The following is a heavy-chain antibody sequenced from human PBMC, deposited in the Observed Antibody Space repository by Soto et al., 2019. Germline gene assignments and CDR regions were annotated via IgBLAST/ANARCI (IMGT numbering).Heavy chain of an antibody. CDR1: GFTFSREW. J-gene: IGHJ4*02. CDR2: INQDGSEN. Sequence: EVRLVESGGGLVQPGGSLRLSCVASGFTFSREWMSWVRQAPGKGLEWVANINQDGSENYYVDSVRGRFTISRDNTKNSLFLQMNSLRGEDTAVYYCARGGQWGQGSLVTVSS. CDR3: ARGGQ. V-gene: IGHV3-7*01.